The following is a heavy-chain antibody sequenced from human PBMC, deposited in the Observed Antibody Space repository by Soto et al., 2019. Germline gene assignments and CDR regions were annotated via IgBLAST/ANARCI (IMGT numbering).Heavy chain of an antibody. V-gene: IGHV5-10-1*01. D-gene: IGHD6-13*01. CDR1: GYSFTSYW. Sequence: PGESLKISCKGSGYSFTSYWISWVRQMPGKGLEWMGRIDPSDSYTNYSPSFQGHVTISADKSISTAYLQWSSLKASDTAMYYCATSQAEAGTHSYYGIDVWGQGTTVTV. CDR2: IDPSDSYT. CDR3: ATSQAEAGTHSYYGIDV. J-gene: IGHJ6*02.